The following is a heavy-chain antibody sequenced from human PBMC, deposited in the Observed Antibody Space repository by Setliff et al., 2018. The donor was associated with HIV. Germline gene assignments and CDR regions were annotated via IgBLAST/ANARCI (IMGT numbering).Heavy chain of an antibody. Sequence: SVKVSCKASGGTFSDYAISWVRQAPGQGLEWMGAIMPMFGTADYAQKFQGRVTMTRDTSTSTVYMELSSLRSEDTAVYYCARDLSSGSYFGYFDYWGQGTLVTVSS. J-gene: IGHJ4*02. CDR1: GGTFSDYA. CDR3: ARDLSSGSYFGYFDY. V-gene: IGHV1-69*05. D-gene: IGHD1-26*01. CDR2: IMPMFGTA.